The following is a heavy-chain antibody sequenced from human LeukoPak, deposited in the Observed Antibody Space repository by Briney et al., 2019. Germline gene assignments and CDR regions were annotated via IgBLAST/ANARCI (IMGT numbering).Heavy chain of an antibody. J-gene: IGHJ5*02. V-gene: IGHV1-69*13. CDR1: GGTFSSYA. CDR2: IIPIFGTA. Sequence: GASVKVSCKASGGTFSSYAISCVRQAPGQGLEWMGGIIPIFGTANYAQKFQGRVTITADESTSTAYMELSRLRSDDTAVYYCARQKAIFGVRVPRHNWFDPWGQGTLVTVSS. CDR3: ARQKAIFGVRVPRHNWFDP. D-gene: IGHD3-3*01.